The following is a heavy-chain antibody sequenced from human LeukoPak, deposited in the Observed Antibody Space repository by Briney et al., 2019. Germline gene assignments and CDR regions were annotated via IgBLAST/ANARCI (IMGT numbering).Heavy chain of an antibody. V-gene: IGHV3-64D*09. CDR2: ISDSGGST. CDR3: VRGYSFGPYGMDV. Sequence: GGSLRLSCSAHGHPLRCAVRESGRQATGKGVEYVSAISDSGGSTYYADSVKGRFTISRDNSKNTLYLQMSSLRAEDTAVYFCVRGYSFGPYGMDVWGQGTTVTVSS. CDR1: GHPLRCAV. D-gene: IGHD2-15*01. J-gene: IGHJ6*02.